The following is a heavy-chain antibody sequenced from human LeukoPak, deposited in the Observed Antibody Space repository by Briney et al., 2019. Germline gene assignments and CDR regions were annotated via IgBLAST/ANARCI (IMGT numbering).Heavy chain of an antibody. CDR1: GSTFTSYG. CDR3: ASYSSGYGNFDY. V-gene: IGHV1-18*01. D-gene: IGHD3-22*01. J-gene: IGHJ4*02. CDR2: ISAYNGNT. Sequence: ASVTVSCKASGSTFTSYGISWVRQAPGQGLEWMGWISAYNGNTNSAQKLQGRVTMTTDTSTSTAYMELRSLRSDDTAVYYCASYSSGYGNFDYWGQGTLVTVSS.